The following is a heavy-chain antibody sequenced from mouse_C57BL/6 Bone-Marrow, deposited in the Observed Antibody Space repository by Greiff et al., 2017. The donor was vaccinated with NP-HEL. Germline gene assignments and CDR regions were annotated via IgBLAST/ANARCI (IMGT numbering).Heavy chain of an antibody. CDR1: GFTFSSYA. J-gene: IGHJ4*01. CDR2: ISDGGSYT. D-gene: IGHD2-3*01. Sequence: DVQLVESGGGLVKPGGSLKLSCAASGFTFSSYAMSWVRQTPEKRLEWVATISDGGSYTYYPDNVKGRFTISRDNAKNNLYLQMSHLKSEDTAMYYCARFYDGYVYAMDYWGQGTSVTVSS. CDR3: ARFYDGYVYAMDY. V-gene: IGHV5-4*01.